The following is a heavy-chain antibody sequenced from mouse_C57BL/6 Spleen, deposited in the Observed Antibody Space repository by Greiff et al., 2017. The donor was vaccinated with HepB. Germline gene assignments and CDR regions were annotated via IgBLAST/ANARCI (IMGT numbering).Heavy chain of an antibody. CDR3: ARDRCFAY. CDR1: GFTFSSYA. Sequence: EVQRVESGGGLVKPGGSLKLSCAASGFTFSSYAMSWVRQTPEKRLEWVATISDGGSYTYYPDNVKGRFTISRDNAKNNLYLQMSHLKSEDTAMYYCARDRCFAYWGQGTLVTVSA. J-gene: IGHJ3*01. CDR2: ISDGGSYT. V-gene: IGHV5-4*01.